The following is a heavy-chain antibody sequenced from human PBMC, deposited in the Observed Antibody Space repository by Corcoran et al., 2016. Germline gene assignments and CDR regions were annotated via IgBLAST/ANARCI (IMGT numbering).Heavy chain of an antibody. Sequence: QVQLQESGPGLVKPSESLSLPCTVSGGSVSSSDSYWIWIRQPPGQGLEWIGNIYYNGNTNYNPSLKSRVTISIDTSKNQFSLNLTSVTAADTAVYYCARRGGSGRSFDYWGQGTLVTVSS. J-gene: IGHJ4*02. V-gene: IGHV4-61*08. CDR1: GGSVSSSDSY. CDR2: IYYNGNT. D-gene: IGHD3-10*01. CDR3: ARRGGSGRSFDY.